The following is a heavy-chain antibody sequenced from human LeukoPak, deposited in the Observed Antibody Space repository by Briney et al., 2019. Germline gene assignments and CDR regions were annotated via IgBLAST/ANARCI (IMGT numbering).Heavy chain of an antibody. J-gene: IGHJ4*02. V-gene: IGHV3-48*02. CDR2: ISSGSSTI. Sequence: PGGSLRLSCAASGFTFSSFSMNWVRQAPGKGLEWVSYISSGSSTIYYADSVKGRFTISRDNAKNSLYLQVNSLRDEDTAVYYCVRVASSGSWDGPGYYIDFWGQGTLVTVSS. CDR1: GFTFSSFS. CDR3: VRVASSGSWDGPGYYIDF. D-gene: IGHD6-25*01.